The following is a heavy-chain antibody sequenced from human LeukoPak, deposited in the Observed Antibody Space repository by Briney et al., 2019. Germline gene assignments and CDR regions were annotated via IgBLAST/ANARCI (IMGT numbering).Heavy chain of an antibody. CDR3: ARQGATTTVTENWFDP. D-gene: IGHD4-17*01. Sequence: GESLKISCKGSGYSFTIYWISWVRQMPGKGLEWMGRIDPSDSYTNYSPSFQGHVTISADKSISTAYLQWSSLKASDTAMYYCARQGATTTVTENWFDPWGQGTLVTVSS. CDR2: IDPSDSYT. CDR1: GYSFTIYW. V-gene: IGHV5-10-1*01. J-gene: IGHJ5*02.